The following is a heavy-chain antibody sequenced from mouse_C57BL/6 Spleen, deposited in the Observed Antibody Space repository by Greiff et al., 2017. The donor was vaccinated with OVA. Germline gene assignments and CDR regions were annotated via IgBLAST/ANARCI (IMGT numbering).Heavy chain of an antibody. Sequence: QVQLQQPGAELVRPGSSVKLSCKASGYTFTSYWMHWVKQRPIQGLEWIGNIDPSDSETHYNQKFKDKATLTVDKSSSTAYMQLSSLTSEDSAVYYCAGGYYGNPAWFAYWGQGTLVTVSA. D-gene: IGHD2-1*01. CDR3: AGGYYGNPAWFAY. CDR1: GYTFTSYW. V-gene: IGHV1-52*01. J-gene: IGHJ3*01. CDR2: IDPSDSET.